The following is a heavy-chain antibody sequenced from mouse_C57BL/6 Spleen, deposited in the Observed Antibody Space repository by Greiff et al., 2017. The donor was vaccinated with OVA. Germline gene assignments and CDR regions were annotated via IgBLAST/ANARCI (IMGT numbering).Heavy chain of an antibody. CDR3: ARWAYYGSSLDY. D-gene: IGHD1-1*01. J-gene: IGHJ2*01. V-gene: IGHV1-82*01. CDR1: GYAFSSSW. CDR2: IYPGDGDT. Sequence: QVQLKESGPELVKPGASVKISCKASGYAFSSSWMNWVKQRPGKGLEWIGRIYPGDGDTNYNGKFKGKATLTADKSSSTAYMQLSSLTSEDSAVHFCARWAYYGSSLDYWGQGTTLTVSS.